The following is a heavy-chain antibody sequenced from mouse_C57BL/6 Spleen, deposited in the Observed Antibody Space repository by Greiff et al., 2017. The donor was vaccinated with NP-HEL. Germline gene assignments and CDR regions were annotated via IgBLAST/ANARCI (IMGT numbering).Heavy chain of an antibody. Sequence: VQLQQSGAELARPGASVKLSCKASGYTFTSYGISWVKQRTGQGLEWIGEIYPRSGNTYYNEKFKGKATLTADKSSSTAYMELRSLTSEDSAVYFCARRGEGYYYFDYWGQGTTLTVSS. J-gene: IGHJ2*01. V-gene: IGHV1-81*01. CDR3: ARRGEGYYYFDY. CDR2: IYPRSGNT. CDR1: GYTFTSYG. D-gene: IGHD3-2*02.